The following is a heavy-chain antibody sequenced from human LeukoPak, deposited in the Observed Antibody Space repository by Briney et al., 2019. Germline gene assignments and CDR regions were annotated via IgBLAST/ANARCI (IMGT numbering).Heavy chain of an antibody. CDR3: AKDISGELLLFFDY. CDR1: GFTFDDYG. D-gene: IGHD1-26*01. V-gene: IGHV3-20*04. J-gene: IGHJ4*02. Sequence: GGSLRLSCAASGFTFDDYGMSWVRQAPGKGLEWVSGINWNGGSTGYADSVKGRFTISRDNAKNSLYLQMNSLRAEDTALYYCAKDISGELLLFFDYWGQGTLVTVSS. CDR2: INWNGGST.